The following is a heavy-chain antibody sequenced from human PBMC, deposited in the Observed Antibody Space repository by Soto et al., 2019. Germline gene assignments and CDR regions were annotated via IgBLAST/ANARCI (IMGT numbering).Heavy chain of an antibody. CDR3: ARVTVPAAITYYDYVWGSYRYPSSFDY. J-gene: IGHJ4*02. V-gene: IGHV4-59*08. Sequence: SETLSLTCTISGGSISTYYWSWIRQSPGKGLEWIGYISYLGNTNYNPSLKSRVTISVDTSKNQFSLKLSSVTAADTAVYYCARVTVPAAITYYDYVWGSYRYPSSFDYWGQGTLVTVS. CDR1: GGSISTYY. D-gene: IGHD3-16*02. CDR2: ISYLGNT.